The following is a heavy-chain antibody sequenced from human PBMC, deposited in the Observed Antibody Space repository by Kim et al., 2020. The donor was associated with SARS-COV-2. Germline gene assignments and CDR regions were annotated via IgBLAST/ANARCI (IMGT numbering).Heavy chain of an antibody. D-gene: IGHD3-3*01. CDR2: TT. V-gene: IGHV3-48*02. J-gene: IGHJ3*02. Sequence: TTHYADSVKGRFTVSRDNAKNSLYLQMNTVRDEDTAVYYCARVRDSAFDIWGQGTMVIVSS. CDR3: ARVRDSAFDI.